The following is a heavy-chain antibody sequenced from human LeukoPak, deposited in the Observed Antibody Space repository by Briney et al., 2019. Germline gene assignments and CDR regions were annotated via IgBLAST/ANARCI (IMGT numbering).Heavy chain of an antibody. V-gene: IGHV4-34*01. CDR3: ARGRGWFGELRKRWFDP. Sequence: SETLSLTCAVYGGSFSGYYWSWIRQPPGKGLEWIGEIKHSGSTNYNPSLKSRVTISVDTSKNQFSLKLSSVTAADTAVYYCARGRGWFGELRKRWFDPWGQGTLVTVSS. D-gene: IGHD3-10*01. CDR1: GGSFSGYY. CDR2: IKHSGST. J-gene: IGHJ5*02.